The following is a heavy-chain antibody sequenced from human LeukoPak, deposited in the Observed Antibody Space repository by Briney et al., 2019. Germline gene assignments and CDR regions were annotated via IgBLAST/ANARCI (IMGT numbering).Heavy chain of an antibody. Sequence: ASVKVFCKASGGTFSSYAISWVRQAPGQGLEWMGWINPNSGGTNYAQKFQGRVTMTRDTSISTAYMELSRLRSDDTAVYYCARDLGGLAVKNWFDPWGQGTLVTVSS. V-gene: IGHV1-2*02. CDR1: GGTFSSYA. CDR2: INPNSGGT. D-gene: IGHD6-19*01. J-gene: IGHJ5*02. CDR3: ARDLGGLAVKNWFDP.